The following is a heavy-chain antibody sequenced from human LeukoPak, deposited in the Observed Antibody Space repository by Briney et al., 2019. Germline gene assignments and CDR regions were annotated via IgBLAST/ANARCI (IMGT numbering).Heavy chain of an antibody. V-gene: IGHV3-30*18. D-gene: IGHD2-15*01. CDR2: ISYDGSNK. Sequence: GGSLRLSCAASGFTFSSYGMHWVRQAPGKGLEWVAVISYDGSNKYYADSVKGRFTISRDNSKNTLYLQMNSLRAEDTAVYYCAKDPISSVVVATPYFDYWGQGTLVTVSS. CDR1: GFTFSSYG. J-gene: IGHJ4*02. CDR3: AKDPISSVVVATPYFDY.